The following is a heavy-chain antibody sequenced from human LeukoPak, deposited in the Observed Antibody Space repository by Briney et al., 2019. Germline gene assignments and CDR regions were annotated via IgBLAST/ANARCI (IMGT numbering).Heavy chain of an antibody. J-gene: IGHJ1*01. CDR1: GASIDFESYY. D-gene: IGHD1-26*01. Sequence: SQTLSLTCTVSGASIDFESYYWSWVRQSAGKGLEWIGRIGHGGVTNYNPSLQSRVTISLDTSQKQFSLKLNSVTAADTAVYYCARGHDYYSEYFQHWGQGTLVSVSS. V-gene: IGHV4-61*02. CDR3: ARGHDYYSEYFQH. CDR2: IGHGGVT.